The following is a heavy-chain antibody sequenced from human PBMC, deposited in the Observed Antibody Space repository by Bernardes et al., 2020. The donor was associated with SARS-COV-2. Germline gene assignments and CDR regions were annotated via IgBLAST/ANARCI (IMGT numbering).Heavy chain of an antibody. D-gene: IGHD3-22*01. V-gene: IGHV3-30*18. CDR2: ISNDGRNK. Sequence: RSLSFSFAASVFTFSSYDIHWVRPAPGKGLEWVAVISNDGRNKYYADSEKGRFTISRDNSKNTLHLQMSSLRAEDTAVYYCAKSYYDSSGYSFYYGMDVWGQGTTVTVSS. CDR3: AKSYYDSSGYSFYYGMDV. J-gene: IGHJ6*02. CDR1: VFTFSSYD.